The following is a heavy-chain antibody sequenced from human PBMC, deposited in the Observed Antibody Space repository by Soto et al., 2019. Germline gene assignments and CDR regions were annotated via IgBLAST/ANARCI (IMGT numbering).Heavy chain of an antibody. CDR2: IKSDGTGT. CDR3: AREGLDTAGFFDI. J-gene: IGHJ3*02. V-gene: IGHV3-74*01. CDR1: GFSFSRYW. Sequence: GGSLRLSCVASGFSFSRYWMHWVRQAPGKGLEWVSRIKSDGTGTSYADSVKGRFTISRDNAKNTLYLQMDNLRAEDTAVYYCAREGLDTAGFFDIRGQGTMVTVSS. D-gene: IGHD6-13*01.